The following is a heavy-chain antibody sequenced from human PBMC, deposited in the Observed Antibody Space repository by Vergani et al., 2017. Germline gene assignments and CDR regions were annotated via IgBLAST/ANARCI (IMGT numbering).Heavy chain of an antibody. V-gene: IGHV1-69*14. CDR1: GGTFSSYA. Sequence: QVDLLQSGAEVKKPGSSVKVSCKASGGTFSSYALSWVRQAPGHGLEWMEGIIPIFGITNYAQKFQGRVTITALKSTSTVYMELTSLRSDDTAVYYCARVPGYSSSWSDNEWGQGTLVTVSS. J-gene: IGHJ4*02. D-gene: IGHD6-13*01. CDR2: IIPIFGIT. CDR3: ARVPGYSSSWSDNE.